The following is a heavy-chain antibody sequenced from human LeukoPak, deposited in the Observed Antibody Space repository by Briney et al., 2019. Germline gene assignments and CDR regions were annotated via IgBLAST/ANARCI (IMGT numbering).Heavy chain of an antibody. CDR2: FYSGGTT. J-gene: IGHJ4*02. CDR1: GFSVTTSY. CDR3: ARDRAGTFDY. D-gene: IGHD6-19*01. Sequence: GGSLRLSCEVSGFSVTTSYMSWVRQAPGKGLEWVSVFYSGGTTYYADSVKGRFTISRGNSKNTVFLQLNSLRAEDTAIYYCARDRAGTFDYWGQGTLVTVSS. V-gene: IGHV3-66*01.